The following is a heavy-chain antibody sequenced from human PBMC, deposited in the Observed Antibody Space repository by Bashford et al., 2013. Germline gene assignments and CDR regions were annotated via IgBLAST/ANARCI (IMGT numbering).Heavy chain of an antibody. CDR2: IYHSGST. J-gene: IGHJ6*02. Sequence: SETLSLTCAVSGGSISSSNWWSWVRQPPGKGLEWIGEIYHSGSTNYNPSLKSRVTISVDKSKNQFSLKLSSVTAADTAVYYCARVPCITIFGVAFYYYGMDVWGQGTTVTVSS. CDR1: GGSISSSNW. V-gene: IGHV4-4*02. CDR3: ARVPCITIFGVAFYYYGMDV. D-gene: IGHD3-3*01.